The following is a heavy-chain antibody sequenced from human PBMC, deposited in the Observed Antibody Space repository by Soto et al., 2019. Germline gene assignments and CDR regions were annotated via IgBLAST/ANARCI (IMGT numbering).Heavy chain of an antibody. D-gene: IGHD1-20*01. CDR1: GDSVSSNSAA. CDR2: TYYRSKWYN. V-gene: IGHV6-1*01. J-gene: IGHJ5*02. Sequence: PSQTLSLTCAISGDSVSSNSAAWNWIRQSPSRGLEWLGRTYYRSKWYNDYAVSVKSRITINPDTSKNQFSLQLNSVTPEDTAVYYCARAPHYNWNGLNWFDPWGQGTLVTVSS. CDR3: ARAPHYNWNGLNWFDP.